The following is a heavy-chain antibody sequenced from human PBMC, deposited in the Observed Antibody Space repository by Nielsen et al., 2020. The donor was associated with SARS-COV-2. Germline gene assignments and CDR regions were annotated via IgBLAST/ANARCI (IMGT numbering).Heavy chain of an antibody. D-gene: IGHD3-3*01. V-gene: IGHV3-30*18. J-gene: IGHJ4*02. CDR2: ISRDASDT. CDR3: AKDFWSSPNQVGPDY. Sequence: GESLKISCAASGFTFSDYGIHWVRQAPGKGLEWMAIISRDASDTFYPDSVKGRFTVSRDNSKNTVYLQMNSLRPEDTAVYCCAKDFWSSPNQVGPDYWGQGTLVTVSS. CDR1: GFTFSDYG.